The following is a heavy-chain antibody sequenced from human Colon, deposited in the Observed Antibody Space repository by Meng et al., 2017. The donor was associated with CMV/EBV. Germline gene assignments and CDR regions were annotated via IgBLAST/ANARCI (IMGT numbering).Heavy chain of an antibody. V-gene: IGHV1-2*02. CDR1: EYTFTGYY. CDR3: ARDWYPGDRRGSFDY. D-gene: IGHD3-22*01. J-gene: IGHJ4*02. CDR2: INPNRGGT. Sequence: QLAQSGAEVKEPAASMKVFCDASEYTFTGYYMHRVRRAPGQGLEWMGWINPNRGGTNYAQKFQGRVTMTRDTSITTAYMELSRLRSDDTAVYYCARDWYPGDRRGSFDYWGQGTLVTVSS.